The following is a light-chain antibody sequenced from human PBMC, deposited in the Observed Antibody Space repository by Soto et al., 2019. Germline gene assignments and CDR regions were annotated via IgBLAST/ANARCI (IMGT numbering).Light chain of an antibody. CDR3: QQYDNWPWT. J-gene: IGKJ1*01. CDR1: QSISDT. V-gene: IGKV3-15*01. Sequence: ESVLTQSPGILSLSPGERAPFFCRASQSISDTLAWYQQKPGQAPRLLIYGASRRATGFPARFSGSGSGTDFTLTISSLQSEDFAVYYCQQYDNWPWTSGQGTEADIK. CDR2: GAS.